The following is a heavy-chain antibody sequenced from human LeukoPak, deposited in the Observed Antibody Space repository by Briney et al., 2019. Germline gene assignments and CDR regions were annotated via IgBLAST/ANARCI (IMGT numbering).Heavy chain of an antibody. D-gene: IGHD6-19*01. CDR3: TNSIAVAGPYYFDY. V-gene: IGHV3-23*01. Sequence: GGSLRLSCAASGFTFSSYWMHWVRQAPGKGLEWVSAISGSGGSTYYADSVKGRFTISRDNSKNTLYLQMNSLRAEDTAVYYCTNSIAVAGPYYFDYWGQGTLVTVSS. J-gene: IGHJ4*02. CDR1: GFTFSSYW. CDR2: ISGSGGST.